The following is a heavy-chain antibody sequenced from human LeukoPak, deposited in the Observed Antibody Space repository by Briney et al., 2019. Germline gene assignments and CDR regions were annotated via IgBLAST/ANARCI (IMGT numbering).Heavy chain of an antibody. CDR1: GGSISSYY. V-gene: IGHV4-59*01. Sequence: PSETLSLTCTVSGGSISSYYWSWIRQPPGKGLEWIGDIYYRGSTNYNPSLKSRVTISVDTSKNQFSLKLSSVTAADTAVYYCARGVLLWFGEPSGPFDYWGQGTLVTVSS. CDR3: ARGVLLWFGEPSGPFDY. CDR2: IYYRGST. D-gene: IGHD3-10*01. J-gene: IGHJ4*02.